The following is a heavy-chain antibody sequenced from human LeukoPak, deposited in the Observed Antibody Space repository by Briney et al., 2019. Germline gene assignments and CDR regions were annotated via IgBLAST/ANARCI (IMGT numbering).Heavy chain of an antibody. J-gene: IGHJ4*02. V-gene: IGHV3-21*01. CDR2: IRFTGSYI. Sequence: GGSLRLSCVASGFTFSHYSMNWVRQAPGKGLEWVSSIRFTGSYIYYADSVKGRFTISRDNAKNSLCLQMNSLRDEDTAVYYCAREAPGSSHGAIDYRGQGTLVTVSS. D-gene: IGHD4-17*01. CDR3: AREAPGSSHGAIDY. CDR1: GFTFSHYS.